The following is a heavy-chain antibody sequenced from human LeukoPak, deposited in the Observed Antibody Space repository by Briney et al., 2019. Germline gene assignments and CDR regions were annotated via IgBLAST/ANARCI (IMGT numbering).Heavy chain of an antibody. Sequence: GESLKISCNGSGYSFTNYWIGWVRQMPGKGLEWMGIIYPGDSDTRYSPSFQGQVTISADKSISTAYLQWSSLKASDTAMYYCARAGQYYDILTGYINCDYWGQGTLVTVSS. J-gene: IGHJ4*02. CDR2: IYPGDSDT. CDR1: GYSFTNYW. V-gene: IGHV5-51*01. CDR3: ARAGQYYDILTGYINCDY. D-gene: IGHD3-9*01.